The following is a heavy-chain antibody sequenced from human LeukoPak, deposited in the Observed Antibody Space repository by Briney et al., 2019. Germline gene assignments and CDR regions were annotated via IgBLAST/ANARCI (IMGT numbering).Heavy chain of an antibody. CDR2: IYYSGIT. J-gene: IGHJ4*02. V-gene: IGHV4-59*01. D-gene: IGHD3-16*01. Sequence: SETLSLTCTVSGVSISSYYWSWIRQPTGKGPECIGYIYYSGITNYNPSLKSRVTLSVDTSKNQFSLRLTSVTAADTAVYYCARGARAPEDWGQGTLVTVSS. CDR1: GVSISSYY. CDR3: ARGARAPED.